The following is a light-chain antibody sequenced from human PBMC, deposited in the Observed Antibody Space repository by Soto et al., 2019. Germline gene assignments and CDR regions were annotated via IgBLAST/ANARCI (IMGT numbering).Light chain of an antibody. J-gene: IGKJ5*01. CDR1: QDVSDY. CDR2: AAY. V-gene: IGKV1-9*01. CDR3: QYLNGAPTIT. Sequence: DIQLTQSPSFLSASVGDRVTITFRASQDVSDYLAWYQHAPGKAPNLLIYAAYTLQSGVPSRFSGSGSGTEFRLTINRLQPEDFATYYCQYLNGAPTITFGQETRVEIK.